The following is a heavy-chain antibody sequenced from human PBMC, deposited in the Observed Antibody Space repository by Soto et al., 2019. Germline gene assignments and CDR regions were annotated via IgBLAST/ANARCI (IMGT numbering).Heavy chain of an antibody. D-gene: IGHD3-10*01. CDR1: GFTFSAFG. CDR2: ISADGRKT. V-gene: IGHV3-30*18. CDR3: AKDRGSWDYYYGMDA. Sequence: QLQLLQSGGGVVQPGRSLRLSCVASGFTFSAFGMHWVRQAPGKGLEWVAVISADGRKTFYADSVKGRFTISRDSPHNALLLDLSSLRRDDTAVYFCAKDRGSWDYYYGMDAWGQGTTVTVSS. J-gene: IGHJ6*02.